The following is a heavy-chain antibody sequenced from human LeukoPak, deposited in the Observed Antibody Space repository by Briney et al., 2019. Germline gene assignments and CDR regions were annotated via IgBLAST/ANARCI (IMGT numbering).Heavy chain of an antibody. J-gene: IGHJ6*02. Sequence: ASVKVSCKASGGTFSSYAISWVRQAPGQGLEWMGGIIPIFGTANYAQKFQGRVTITADESTSTAYMELSSLRSEDTAVYYCARGYCSSTSCYMDVWGQGTTVTVSS. V-gene: IGHV1-69*01. CDR1: GGTFSSYA. CDR3: ARGYCSSTSCYMDV. CDR2: IIPIFGTA. D-gene: IGHD2-2*01.